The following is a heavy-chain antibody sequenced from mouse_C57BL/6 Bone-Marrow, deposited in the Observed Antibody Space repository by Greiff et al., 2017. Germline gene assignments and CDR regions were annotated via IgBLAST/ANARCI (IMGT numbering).Heavy chain of an antibody. CDR2: IDPNSGGT. J-gene: IGHJ4*01. CDR3: ANYYGSSYYYAMDY. D-gene: IGHD1-1*01. Sequence: QVQLQQPGAELVKPGASVKLSCKASGYTFTSYWMHWVKQRPGRGLEWIGRIDPNSGGTKYNEKFKSKATLTVDKPSSTAYMQLSSLTSEDSAVYYCANYYGSSYYYAMDYWGQGTSVTVSS. CDR1: GYTFTSYW. V-gene: IGHV1-72*01.